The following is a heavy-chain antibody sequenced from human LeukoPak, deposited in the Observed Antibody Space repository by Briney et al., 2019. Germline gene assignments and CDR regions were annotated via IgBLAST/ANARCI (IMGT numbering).Heavy chain of an antibody. CDR2: ISWNSGSI. CDR1: GFTFDDYA. J-gene: IGHJ4*02. Sequence: GGSLRLSCAASGFTFDDYAMHWVRQAPGKGLEWVSGISWNSGSIGYADSVKGRFTISRDNAKNSLYLQMNSLRAEDTALYYCAKGGWPDSSGYYGAIDYWGQGTLVTVSS. V-gene: IGHV3-9*01. CDR3: AKGGWPDSSGYYGAIDY. D-gene: IGHD3-22*01.